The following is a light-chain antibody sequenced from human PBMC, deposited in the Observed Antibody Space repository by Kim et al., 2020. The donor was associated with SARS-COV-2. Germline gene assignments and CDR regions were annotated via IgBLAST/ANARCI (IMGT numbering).Light chain of an antibody. CDR1: QSISSY. J-gene: IGKJ4*01. Sequence: DIQMTQSPPSLSASVGDRVTITCRASQSISSYLNWYQQKPGKAPKLLIYATSSLQSGVPSRFSGSGSGTDFTLTISSLQPEDFATYYCQQSYSTPFTFGGGTKLEI. V-gene: IGKV1-39*01. CDR2: ATS. CDR3: QQSYSTPFT.